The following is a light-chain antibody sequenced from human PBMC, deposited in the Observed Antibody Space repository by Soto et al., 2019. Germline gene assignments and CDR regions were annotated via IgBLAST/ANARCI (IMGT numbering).Light chain of an antibody. CDR2: ANT. CDR3: QSYDSSLTVWV. Sequence: QSVLTQPPSVSGAPGQRVTISCTGSSSNTGAGYDVHWYQQLPGTVPKLLIYANTHRPSGVPDRFSGSKSGTSAFLAITGLQAEDEADYYCQSYDSSLTVWVFGGGTKVTVL. J-gene: IGLJ3*02. V-gene: IGLV1-40*01. CDR1: SSNTGAGYD.